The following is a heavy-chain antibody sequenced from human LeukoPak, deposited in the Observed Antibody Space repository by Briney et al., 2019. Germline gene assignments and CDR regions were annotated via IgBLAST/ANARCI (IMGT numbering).Heavy chain of an antibody. J-gene: IGHJ6*02. CDR3: ARVSNDYSENYYGMDV. V-gene: IGHV1-18*01. Sequence: ASVKVSCKASGYTFTSYGISWVRQAPGQGLEWMGWISAYNGNTNYAQKLQGRVTMTTDTSTSTAYMELRSLRSDDTAVYYCARVSNDYSENYYGMDVWGQGTTVTVSS. D-gene: IGHD4-11*01. CDR1: GYTFTSYG. CDR2: ISAYNGNT.